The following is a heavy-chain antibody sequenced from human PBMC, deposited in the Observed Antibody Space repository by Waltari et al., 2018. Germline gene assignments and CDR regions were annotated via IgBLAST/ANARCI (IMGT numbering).Heavy chain of an antibody. J-gene: IGHJ6*03. D-gene: IGHD1-26*01. Sequence: QLVESGGNLVQPGGSLSLSCAASGFAFSNYEMNWVRQAPGKRLEWVSYIATDDSKVSYAESVKGRFTIFRDDAKNSLYLLMTSLGVEDTAVYYCAREYRGSFDYMDVWGKGTTVTVSS. CDR2: IATDDSKV. CDR3: AREYRGSFDYMDV. V-gene: IGHV3-48*03. CDR1: GFAFSNYE.